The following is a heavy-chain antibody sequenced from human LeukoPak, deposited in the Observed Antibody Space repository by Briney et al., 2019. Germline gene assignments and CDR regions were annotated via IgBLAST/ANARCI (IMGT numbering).Heavy chain of an antibody. Sequence: SETLSLTCAVYGGSFSGYYWSWIRQPPGKGLEGFGEINQSGSTNHNPALTSRVTISVDTSKNKFSLKLSSVTAADTALYYCARLIVGATPDYWGQGTLVTVSS. CDR1: GGSFSGYY. V-gene: IGHV4-34*01. D-gene: IGHD1-26*01. CDR3: ARLIVGATPDY. CDR2: INQSGST. J-gene: IGHJ4*02.